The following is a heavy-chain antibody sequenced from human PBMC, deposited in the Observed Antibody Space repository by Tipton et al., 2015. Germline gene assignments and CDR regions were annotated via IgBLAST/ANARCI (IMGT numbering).Heavy chain of an antibody. J-gene: IGHJ4*02. V-gene: IGHV1-46*01. CDR2: VNPVRGTT. Sequence: QLVQSGAEVKKPGASVKVSCKASGYSFTNYDIIWVRQATGQGLEWMGIVNPVRGTTTYAQKFQGRVTMTTDTSATTVYLELSSLRSEDTAVYYCARPYYSDHSGSSPFDNWGQGTLVTVSS. CDR1: GYSFTNYD. D-gene: IGHD3-22*01. CDR3: ARPYYSDHSGSSPFDN.